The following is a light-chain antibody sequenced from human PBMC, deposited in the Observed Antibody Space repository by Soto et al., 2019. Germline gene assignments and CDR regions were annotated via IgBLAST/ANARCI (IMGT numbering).Light chain of an antibody. V-gene: IGKV3-20*01. CDR2: GAS. J-gene: IGKJ2*03. Sequence: EIVLTQSPGTLSLSPGERATLSCRASQSVSIDYLAWYQQKPGQAPRLLIYGASSRAAGIPDRFSGSGSGTDFTLTISRLEPEDFAVYYCHQYGRSPMHSFGQGTKLEIK. CDR1: QSVSIDY. CDR3: HQYGRSPMHS.